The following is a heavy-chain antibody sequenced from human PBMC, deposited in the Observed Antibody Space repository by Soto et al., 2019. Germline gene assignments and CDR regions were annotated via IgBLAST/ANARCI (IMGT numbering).Heavy chain of an antibody. CDR1: GFTFSDHY. CDR3: TRVRLGSNRSSDY. D-gene: IGHD6-13*01. V-gene: IGHV3-72*01. CDR2: IKNKANSYTT. Sequence: EVQLVESGGGLVQPEGSLRLSCAASGFTFSDHYMDWVRQAPGKGLEWVGRIKNKANSYTTAYAAPVKGRFIISRDDSKNSVFLQMNRLKTDDSAVYYCTRVRLGSNRSSDYWGQGILVTVSS. J-gene: IGHJ4*02.